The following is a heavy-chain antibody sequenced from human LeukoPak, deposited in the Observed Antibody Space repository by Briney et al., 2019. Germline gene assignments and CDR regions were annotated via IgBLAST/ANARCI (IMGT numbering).Heavy chain of an antibody. D-gene: IGHD3-22*01. J-gene: IGHJ4*02. V-gene: IGHV3-23*01. CDR2: ISGSGGST. CDR1: GFTFSSYA. CDR3: AKEILSYYDSMRLFSIGGGFDY. Sequence: GGSLRLSCAASGFTFSSYAMSWVRQAPGKGLEWVSAISGSGGSTYYADSVKGRFTISRDNSKNTLYLQMNSLRAEDTAVYYCAKEILSYYDSMRLFSIGGGFDYWGQGTLVTVSS.